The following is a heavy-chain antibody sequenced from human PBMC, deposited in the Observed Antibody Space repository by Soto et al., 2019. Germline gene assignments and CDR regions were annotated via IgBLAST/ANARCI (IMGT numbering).Heavy chain of an antibody. D-gene: IGHD3-9*01. Sequence: PSETLSLTCTVSGGSISSGDYYWSWIRQPPGKGLEWIGYIYYSGSTYYNPSLKSRVTISVDTSKNQFSLKLSSVTAADTAVYYCARENYDILPGYSMGYYYYGMDVWGQGTTVTVSS. J-gene: IGHJ6*02. CDR2: IYYSGST. CDR3: ARENYDILPGYSMGYYYYGMDV. V-gene: IGHV4-30-4*01. CDR1: GGSISSGDYY.